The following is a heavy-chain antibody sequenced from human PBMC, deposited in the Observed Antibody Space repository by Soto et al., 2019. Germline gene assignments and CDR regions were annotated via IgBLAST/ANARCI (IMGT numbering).Heavy chain of an antibody. D-gene: IGHD6-13*01. V-gene: IGHV4-34*01. CDR2: FYYSGST. J-gene: IGHJ4*02. Sequence: PSETLSLTCAVYGGSFSGYDWTWIRQPPGKGLEWIGEFYYSGSTNYNPSLKSRVTISVDKSKNQFSLMLTSVSAADTAVYYCASYSSSSFGYWGQGTLVTVSS. CDR3: ASYSSSSFGY. CDR1: GGSFSGYD.